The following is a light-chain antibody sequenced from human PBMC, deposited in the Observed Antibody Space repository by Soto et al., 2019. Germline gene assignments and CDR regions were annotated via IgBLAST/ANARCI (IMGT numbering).Light chain of an antibody. CDR2: EVS. V-gene: IGLV2-18*02. J-gene: IGLJ3*02. CDR3: SSYTSSSTFLWV. CDR1: SSDVGGYNR. Sequence: QSALTQPPSVSESPGQSVTISCTGTSSDVGGYNRVSWYQQPPGTAPKLMIYEVSNRPSGVPDRFSGSKSGNTASLTISGLQAEDEADYYCSSYTSSSTFLWVFGGGTKLTVL.